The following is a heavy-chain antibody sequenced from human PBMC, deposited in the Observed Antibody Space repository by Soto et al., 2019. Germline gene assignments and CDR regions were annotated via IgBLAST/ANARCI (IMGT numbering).Heavy chain of an antibody. J-gene: IGHJ4*02. CDR2: IKSKTDGGTT. D-gene: IGHD3-10*01. V-gene: IGHV3-15*01. Sequence: ESGGGLVKPGGSLRLSCAASGFTFSNAWMSWVRQAPGKGLEWVGRIKSKTDGGTTDYAAPVKGRFTISRDDSKNTLYLQMNSLKTEDTAVYYCTTDDHYYGSGSYYNGLDYWGQGTLVTVSS. CDR1: GFTFSNAW. CDR3: TTDDHYYGSGSYYNGLDY.